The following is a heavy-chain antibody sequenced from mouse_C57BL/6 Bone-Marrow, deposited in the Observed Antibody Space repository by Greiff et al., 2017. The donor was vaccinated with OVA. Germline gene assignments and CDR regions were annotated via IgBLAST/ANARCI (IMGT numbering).Heavy chain of an antibody. D-gene: IGHD1-1*01. CDR2: INPNNGGT. CDR1: GYTFTDYN. CDR3: ARGLYYGSSYGYFDV. J-gene: IGHJ1*03. Sequence: EVKLMESGPELVQPGASVKIPCKASGYTFTDYNMDWVKQSHGKSLEWIGDINPNNGGTIYNQKFKGKATLTVDKSYSTAYMELRSLTSEDTAVYYCARGLYYGSSYGYFDVWGTGTTVTVSS. V-gene: IGHV1-18*01.